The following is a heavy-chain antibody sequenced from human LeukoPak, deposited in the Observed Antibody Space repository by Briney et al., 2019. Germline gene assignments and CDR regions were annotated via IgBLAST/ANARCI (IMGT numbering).Heavy chain of an antibody. CDR3: AIEVIGTGVFDY. J-gene: IGHJ4*02. Sequence: GGSLRLSCAASGFTFSSYWMHWVRQAPGKGLVWVSRINTDGSSTSYADSVKGRCTISRDNAKNTLYLQMNSLRAEDTAVYYCAIEVIGTGVFDYRGQGTLAGDSS. CDR1: GFTFSSYW. V-gene: IGHV3-74*01. CDR2: INTDGSST. D-gene: IGHD1-20*01.